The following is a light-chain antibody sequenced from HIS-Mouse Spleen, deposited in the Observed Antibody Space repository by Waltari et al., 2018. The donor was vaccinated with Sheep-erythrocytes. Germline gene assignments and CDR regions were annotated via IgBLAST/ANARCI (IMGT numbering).Light chain of an antibody. CDR1: KLGDKY. CDR2: QDS. J-gene: IGLJ1*01. V-gene: IGLV3-1*01. CDR3: QAWDSSTYV. Sequence: SYELTQPPSVSVSPGQTPSITCSGDKLGDKYACWYQQKPGQSPVLVIYQDSKRPSGIPERFSGSNSGNTATLTISGTQAMDETDYYCQAWDSSTYVFGTGTKFTVL.